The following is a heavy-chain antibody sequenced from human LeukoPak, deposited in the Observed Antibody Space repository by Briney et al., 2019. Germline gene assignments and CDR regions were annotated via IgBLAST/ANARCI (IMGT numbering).Heavy chain of an antibody. CDR3: ARDLGYCSGGRCDDS. V-gene: IGHV4-4*02. Sequence: SGTLSLTCAVSGGPISSSNWWSWVRQPPGKGLEWIGEIYHSGSTNYYPSLKSRVTILLDKSKNQFSLKPSSVTAADTAVYYCARDLGYCSGGRCDDSWGQGTLVTVSS. D-gene: IGHD2-15*01. CDR1: GGPISSSNW. CDR2: IYHSGST. J-gene: IGHJ4*02.